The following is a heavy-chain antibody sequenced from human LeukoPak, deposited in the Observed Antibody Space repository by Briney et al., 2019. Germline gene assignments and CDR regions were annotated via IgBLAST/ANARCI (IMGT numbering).Heavy chain of an antibody. Sequence: GESLMISCKGLGYSFTTSWIGWVRQMPGKGLEWMGIIYPGDADIKYSPSLQGQVTISADKSLRTAYLQWSSLKVSDTGMYYCARGIPEGYNGYDCFDYWGQGTLVTVSS. CDR3: ARGIPEGYNGYDCFDY. CDR1: GYSFTTSW. J-gene: IGHJ4*02. V-gene: IGHV5-51*01. D-gene: IGHD5-12*01. CDR2: IYPGDADI.